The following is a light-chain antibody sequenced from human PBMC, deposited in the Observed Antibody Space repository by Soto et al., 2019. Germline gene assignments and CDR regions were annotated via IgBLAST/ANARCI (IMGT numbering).Light chain of an antibody. CDR1: QRISSE. CDR3: QQGHNWPLT. CDR2: GAS. J-gene: IGKJ2*01. Sequence: EIVMTQSPATLSVSPGERATLSCRASQRISSELAWYQQKPGQPPRLLIYGASTRATGVPARFTGSGSVSDFTLTISGLQSAYFAVYYCQQGHNWPLTFGQGTRLEI. V-gene: IGKV3-15*01.